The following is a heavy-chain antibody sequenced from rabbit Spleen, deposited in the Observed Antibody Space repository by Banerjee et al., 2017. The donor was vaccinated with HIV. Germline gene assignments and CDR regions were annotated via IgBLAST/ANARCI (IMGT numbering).Heavy chain of an antibody. J-gene: IGHJ4*01. CDR2: IDVSGSGTT. Sequence: QSLEESGGDLVKPGASLTLTCTASGLDFSSSYWICWVRQAPGKGLEWIACIDVSGSGTTYYASWAKGRITVSKTSSTTVTLQMTSLTAADTATYFCARDPAGREDFNLWGQGTLVPVS. CDR1: GLDFSSSYW. V-gene: IGHV1S40*01. D-gene: IGHD4-2*01. CDR3: ARDPAGREDFNL.